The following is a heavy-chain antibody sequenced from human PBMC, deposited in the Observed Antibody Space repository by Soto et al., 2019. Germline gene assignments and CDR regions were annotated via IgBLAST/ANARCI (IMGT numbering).Heavy chain of an antibody. CDR3: ASGWGYASTDDYYAY. J-gene: IGHJ4*02. D-gene: IGHD2-2*01. Sequence: QVPLVQSGAEVRKPGSSVRVSCKASGGSFNRHTISWVRQATGQGLEWMGGIIRIFGTANHAQKFQGGVTIIEDESMSTVYMEWSSLREVDTAIYYCASGWGYASTDDYYAYWGQGTLVIVSS. V-gene: IGHV1-69*01. CDR1: GGSFNRHT. CDR2: IIRIFGTA.